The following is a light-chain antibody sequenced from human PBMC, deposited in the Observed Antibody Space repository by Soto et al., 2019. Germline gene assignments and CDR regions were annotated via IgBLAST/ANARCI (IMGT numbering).Light chain of an antibody. CDR2: GAS. V-gene: IGKV3-20*01. CDR3: QQYGSSPTWT. J-gene: IGKJ1*01. Sequence: ESVLTQSPGTLSLSPGERATLSCRASQSVNSNYLAWYQQKPGQAPRLIIYGASTRATGIPDRFSGSGSGTDFTLTISRLEPEDSAVYYWQQYGSSPTWTFGQGTKVEIK. CDR1: QSVNSNY.